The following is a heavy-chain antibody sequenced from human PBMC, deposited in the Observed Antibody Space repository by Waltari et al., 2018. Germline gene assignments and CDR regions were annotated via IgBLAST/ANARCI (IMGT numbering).Heavy chain of an antibody. Sequence: QVQLVESGGGVVQPGRSLRLSCAASGFTFSSYAMHWVRQAPGKGLEWLAVRSYDGSNKYYADSVKGRFTISRDNSKNTLYLQMNSLRAEDTAVYYCARGGYGDNGNWFDPWGQGTLVTVSS. CDR3: ARGGYGDNGNWFDP. CDR2: RSYDGSNK. V-gene: IGHV3-30*01. CDR1: GFTFSSYA. J-gene: IGHJ5*02. D-gene: IGHD4-17*01.